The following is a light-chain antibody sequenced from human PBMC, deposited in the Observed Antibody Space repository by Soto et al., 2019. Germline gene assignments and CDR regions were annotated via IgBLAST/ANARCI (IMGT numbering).Light chain of an antibody. Sequence: EIVLTQSPATLSLSPGERATLSCRASQSVSSYLAWYQQKPGQAPRLLIYDASNRATGIPARFSGIGSGTDFTLTISSLEPEDFAVYYCQQRSNWLPITFGQGTRLEIK. V-gene: IGKV3-11*01. CDR1: QSVSSY. CDR3: QQRSNWLPIT. CDR2: DAS. J-gene: IGKJ5*01.